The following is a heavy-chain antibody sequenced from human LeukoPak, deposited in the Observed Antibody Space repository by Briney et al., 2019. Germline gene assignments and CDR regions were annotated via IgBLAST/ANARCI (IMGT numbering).Heavy chain of an antibody. CDR3: AKCRIGELTTFDM. Sequence: QPGGSLRLSCAASGFTFSSYTMNWVRQPPGKGLEWVSALSSNGGSTYYADSAKGRFTISRDNSKNTLYLQMNSLRAEDTAVYYCAKCRIGELTTFDMWGQGTMVTISS. CDR2: LSSNGGST. D-gene: IGHD3-10*01. CDR1: GFTFSSYT. V-gene: IGHV3-23*01. J-gene: IGHJ3*02.